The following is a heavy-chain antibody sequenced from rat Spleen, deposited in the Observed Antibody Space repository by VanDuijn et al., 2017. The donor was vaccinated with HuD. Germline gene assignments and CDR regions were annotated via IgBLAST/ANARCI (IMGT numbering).Heavy chain of an antibody. CDR1: GFSLIRNG. CDR2: ISSGGST. CDR3: TSTVPDFDY. D-gene: IGHD3-3*01. V-gene: IGHV2S12*01. Sequence: QVQLKESGPGLVQPSQTLSLTCTVSGFSLIRNGVSWVRQPPGKGLEWIAAISSGGSTYFNSALKSRLSINRDTSKSQVFLKMNSLQTEDTAIYFCTSTVPDFDYWGQGTLVTVSS. J-gene: IGHJ3*01.